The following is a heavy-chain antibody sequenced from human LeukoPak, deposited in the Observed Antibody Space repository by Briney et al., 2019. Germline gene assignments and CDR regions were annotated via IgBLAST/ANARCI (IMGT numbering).Heavy chain of an antibody. Sequence: ASVRVSCKASGYTFMNHGISWVRQAPGQGLEWMGWISAYNGNTNYAQKLQGRVTVTTDTSTSTAYMELRSLTSDDTAAYYCARDPGRDGYNQDYWGQGTLVTVSS. D-gene: IGHD5-24*01. J-gene: IGHJ4*02. CDR1: GYTFMNHG. V-gene: IGHV1-18*01. CDR2: ISAYNGNT. CDR3: ARDPGRDGYNQDY.